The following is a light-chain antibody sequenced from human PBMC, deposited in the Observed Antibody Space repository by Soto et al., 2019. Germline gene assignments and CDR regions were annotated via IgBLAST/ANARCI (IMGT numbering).Light chain of an antibody. J-gene: IGLJ3*02. CDR3: AAWDDSLSGVV. CDR2: RNN. Sequence: QSVLTQPPSASGTPGQRVTISCSGSSSNIGSDYLYWYQQLPGTAPKLLIYRNNQRPSGVPDRFSVSKSGTSASLAISGLRSEDEADYYCAAWDDSLSGVVFGGGTKVTVL. CDR1: SSNIGSDY. V-gene: IGLV1-47*01.